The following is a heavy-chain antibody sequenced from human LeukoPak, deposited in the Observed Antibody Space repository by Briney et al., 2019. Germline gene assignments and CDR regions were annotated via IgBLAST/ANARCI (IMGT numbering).Heavy chain of an antibody. CDR2: ISSSSSYI. J-gene: IGHJ4*02. D-gene: IGHD5-12*01. V-gene: IGHV3-21*01. CDR3: ARGQVATIGFDY. Sequence: GGSLRLSCAASGFTFSSYSMNWVRQAPGKGLEWVSSISSSSSYIYYADSVKGRFTISRDNAKNSLYLQMNSLRAEDTAVYYCARGQVATIGFDYWGQGTLVTVSS. CDR1: GFTFSSYS.